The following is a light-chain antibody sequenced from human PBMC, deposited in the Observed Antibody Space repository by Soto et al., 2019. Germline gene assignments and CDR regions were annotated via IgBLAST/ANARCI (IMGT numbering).Light chain of an antibody. CDR1: ASDVGGYNY. Sequence: LTQPASVSGSPGQSITISCTGTASDVGGYNYVSWYQQHPGKAPKLMIHAVSNRPSGISSRFSGSKSGNTASLTISGLQSEDEADYFCCSYTSRTTYVFGTGTKSPS. V-gene: IGLV2-14*01. CDR3: CSYTSRTTYV. CDR2: AVS. J-gene: IGLJ1*01.